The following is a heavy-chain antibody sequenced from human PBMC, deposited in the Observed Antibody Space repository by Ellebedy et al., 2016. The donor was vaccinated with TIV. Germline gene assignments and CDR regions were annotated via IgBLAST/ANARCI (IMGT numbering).Heavy chain of an antibody. Sequence: AASVKVSCKASGYTFTSYFMHWVRQAPGQGLEWMGIINPSVGSTTYAQKLQGRVTMTRDTSTSTVYMELSSLRSEDTAVYYCARARSSGWLHTPDYWGQGTLVTFSS. J-gene: IGHJ4*02. D-gene: IGHD6-19*01. V-gene: IGHV1-46*04. CDR3: ARARSSGWLHTPDY. CDR2: INPSVGST. CDR1: GYTFTSYF.